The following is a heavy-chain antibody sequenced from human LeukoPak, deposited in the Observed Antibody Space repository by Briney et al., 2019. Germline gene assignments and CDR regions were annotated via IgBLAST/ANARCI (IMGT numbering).Heavy chain of an antibody. CDR2: INHSGST. CDR1: GGSFSGYY. V-gene: IGHV4-34*01. D-gene: IGHD3-22*01. J-gene: IGHJ4*02. CDR3: ARDRLVVIDY. Sequence: TSETLSLTCAVYGGSFSGYYWSWIRQPPGKGLEWIGEINHSGSTNYNPSLKSRVTISVDTSKSQFSLKLSSVTAADTAVYYCARDRLVVIDYWGQGTLVTVSS.